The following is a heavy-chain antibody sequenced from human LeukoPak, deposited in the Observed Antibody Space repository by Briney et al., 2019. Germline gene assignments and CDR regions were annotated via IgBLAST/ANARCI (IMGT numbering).Heavy chain of an antibody. D-gene: IGHD3-16*02. J-gene: IGHJ4*02. CDR3: ARDRQMVTFGGVIVRPHGFYY. CDR1: GYTFTSYG. CDR2: ISAYNGNT. Sequence: GASVKVSCKASGYTFTSYGISWVRQAPGQGLEWMGWISAYNGNTNYAQKLQGRATMTTDTSTSTAYMELRSLRSDDTAVYYCARDRQMVTFGGVIVRPHGFYYWGQGTLVTVSS. V-gene: IGHV1-18*01.